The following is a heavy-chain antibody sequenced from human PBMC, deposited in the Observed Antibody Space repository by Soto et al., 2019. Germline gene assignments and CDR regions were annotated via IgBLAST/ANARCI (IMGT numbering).Heavy chain of an antibody. D-gene: IGHD3-16*01. V-gene: IGHV3-33*05. CDR2: TSYDGSKK. Sequence: QVQLVESGGGVVQPGTSLRLSCVGSGFTFRSYVIHWVRQAPGKGLEWVALTSYDGSKKDYGDCVKGRFTISRDNSRNTVDLQMDSLRREDTALYYCARWGTTGGLDVWGQGTLVSVSS. CDR1: GFTFRSYV. CDR3: ARWGTTGGLDV. J-gene: IGHJ1*01.